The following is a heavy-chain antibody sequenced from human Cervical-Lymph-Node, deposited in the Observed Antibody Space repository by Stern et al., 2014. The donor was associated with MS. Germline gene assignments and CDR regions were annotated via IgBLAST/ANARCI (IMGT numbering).Heavy chain of an antibody. CDR3: ATPSTVTVGGMDV. CDR1: GGTFSTQA. CDR2: ILPIFGTP. V-gene: IGHV1-69*01. D-gene: IGHD4-17*01. Sequence: VQLLESGAEVKKPGSSVKVSCKASGGTFSTQAINWVRPAPGQGLEWVGGILPIFGTPHYAQKVQDRVTITADESTSTAYMDLNSLRSEDTAVYYCATPSTVTVGGMDVWGQGTTVTVSS. J-gene: IGHJ6*02.